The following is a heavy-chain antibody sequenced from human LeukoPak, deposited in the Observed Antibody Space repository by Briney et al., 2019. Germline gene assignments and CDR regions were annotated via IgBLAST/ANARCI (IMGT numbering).Heavy chain of an antibody. Sequence: GGSLRLSCAASGFSFNTCAMTWVRQAPGRGLEWVSSVDGGGGGTYYADSVKGRFTISRDNSKDTLYLQMNGLRAEDTAVYFCAKQSAGSAAWYSLHYDFWGQGTLVTVSS. CDR2: VDGGGGGT. D-gene: IGHD6-13*01. CDR3: AKQSAGSAAWYSLHYDF. J-gene: IGHJ4*02. CDR1: GFSFNTCA. V-gene: IGHV3-23*01.